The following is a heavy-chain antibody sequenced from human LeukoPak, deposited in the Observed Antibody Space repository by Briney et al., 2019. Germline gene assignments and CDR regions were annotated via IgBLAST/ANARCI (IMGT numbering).Heavy chain of an antibody. CDR1: GYTFTGYY. V-gene: IGHV1-2*02. Sequence: ASVRVSCKASGYTFTGYYMHWVRQTPGQGVERMGWINPNSGGTNYAQTFQGRVTMTRDTSISTAYMELSRLRSDDTAVYYCARAGFTGSSSWYDYWGQGTLVTVSS. CDR3: ARAGFTGSSSWYDY. J-gene: IGHJ4*02. CDR2: INPNSGGT. D-gene: IGHD6-13*01.